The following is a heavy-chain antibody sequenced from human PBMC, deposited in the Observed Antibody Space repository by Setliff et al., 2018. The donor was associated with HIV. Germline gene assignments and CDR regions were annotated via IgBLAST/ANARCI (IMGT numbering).Heavy chain of an antibody. CDR1: GFTFSLYW. CDR2: IPSN. CDR3: TTDLGLSYGSGSRFDY. V-gene: IGHV3-15*01. Sequence: GGSLRLSCEGSGFTFSLYWMTWVRQAPGKGLEWVGRIPSNGVPVKGRFTISRDDSNNMLYLQMNNLITEDTAVYYCTTDLGLSYGSGSRFDYWGQGTLVTVSS. J-gene: IGHJ4*02. D-gene: IGHD3-10*01.